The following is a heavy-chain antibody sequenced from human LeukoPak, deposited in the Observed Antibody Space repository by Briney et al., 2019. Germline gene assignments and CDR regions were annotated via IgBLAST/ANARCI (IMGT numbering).Heavy chain of an antibody. D-gene: IGHD1-26*01. Sequence: GRSLRLSCAASGFTFDDYAMHWVRQAPGKGLEWVSAISGSGGSTYYADSVKGRFTISRDNSKNTLYLQMNSLRAEDTAVYYCAMSPVGPLDYWGQGTLATVSS. J-gene: IGHJ4*02. CDR2: ISGSGGST. CDR3: AMSPVGPLDY. CDR1: GFTFDDYA. V-gene: IGHV3-23*01.